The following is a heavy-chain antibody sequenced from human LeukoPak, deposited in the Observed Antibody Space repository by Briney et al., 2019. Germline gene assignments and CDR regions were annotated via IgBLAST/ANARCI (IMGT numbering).Heavy chain of an antibody. J-gene: IGHJ4*02. D-gene: IGHD3-10*01. Sequence: GASVKVSCKASGGTFSNFAFSWVREAPGQGPQWVGRIIPIVDVTSYAQNFKGRVTITADESTTTAYMELSSLRSEDTAVYYCAREMGDREFYFDYWGQGTLVTVSS. CDR1: GGTFSNFA. CDR3: AREMGDREFYFDY. V-gene: IGHV1-69*04. CDR2: IIPIVDVT.